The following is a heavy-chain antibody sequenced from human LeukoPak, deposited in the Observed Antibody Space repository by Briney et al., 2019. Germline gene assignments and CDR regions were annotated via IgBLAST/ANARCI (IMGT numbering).Heavy chain of an antibody. Sequence: PGGSLRLSCEASGFTFSSYALHWVRQAPGKGLEWVAFISSDGSNKYYADSVKGRFTISRDSSKNTLFLQMNSLRPEDTAVYYCARPMVSGSGYLLWNYFDYWGQGTLVTVSS. V-gene: IGHV3-30-3*01. CDR1: GFTFSSYA. CDR3: ARPMVSGSGYLLWNYFDY. D-gene: IGHD3-22*01. J-gene: IGHJ4*02. CDR2: ISSDGSNK.